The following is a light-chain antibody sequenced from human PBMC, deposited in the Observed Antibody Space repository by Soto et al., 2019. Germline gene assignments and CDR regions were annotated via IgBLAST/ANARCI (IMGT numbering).Light chain of an antibody. CDR1: SYNVGKNL. Sequence: QSVLTQPPSASGTPGQRVTISCSGGSYNVGKNLVYWYQQRPGTAPKLIIFKNNQRPSGVPDRFSGSNSGSSASLAISGLRSEDEADYYCQSYDNILSGPLFGGGTKLTVL. CDR3: QSYDNILSGPL. CDR2: KNN. J-gene: IGLJ3*02. V-gene: IGLV1-47*01.